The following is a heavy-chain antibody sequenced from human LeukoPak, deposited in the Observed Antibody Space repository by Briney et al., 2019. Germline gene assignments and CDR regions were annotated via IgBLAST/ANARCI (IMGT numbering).Heavy chain of an antibody. D-gene: IGHD6-6*01. CDR1: GGSITSYY. CDR3: AREFSGTSIAARVFDS. Sequence: SETLSLTCTVSGGSITSYYWTYIRQPAGKGLERIGRIHSSGGTNYSPSLKSRVTMSLDTSKNQFSLNLSSVTAADTAIYYCAREFSGTSIAARVFDSWGQGTLVTVSS. CDR2: IHSSGGT. V-gene: IGHV4-4*07. J-gene: IGHJ4*02.